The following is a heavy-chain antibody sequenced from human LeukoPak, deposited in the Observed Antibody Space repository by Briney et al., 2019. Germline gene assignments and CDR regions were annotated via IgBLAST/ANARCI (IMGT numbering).Heavy chain of an antibody. D-gene: IGHD3-22*01. V-gene: IGHV3-23*01. J-gene: IGHJ4*02. CDR2: ISGSSSST. Sequence: GGSLRLSCAASGFTFSSYAMTWVRQAPGKGLEWVSAISGSSSSTHYADSVKGRFIISRDNSKNTLYLQMNSLRAEDTALYYCAKVMGPHYFDTSGSSRAFDYWGQGTLVTVSS. CDR3: AKVMGPHYFDTSGSSRAFDY. CDR1: GFTFSSYA.